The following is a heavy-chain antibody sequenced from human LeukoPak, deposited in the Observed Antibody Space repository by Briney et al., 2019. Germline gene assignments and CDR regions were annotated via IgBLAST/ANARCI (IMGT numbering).Heavy chain of an antibody. CDR2: IYHSGST. J-gene: IGHJ6*03. CDR3: ARRRAASFFYYYYYMDV. CDR1: GGSISSSNW. Sequence: SGTLSLTCAVSGGSISSSNWWSWVRQPPGKGLEWIGEIYHSGSTNYNPSLKSRVTISVDTSKNQFSLKLSSVTAADTAVYYCARRRAASFFYYYYYMDVWGKGTTVTVSS. D-gene: IGHD6-25*01. V-gene: IGHV4-4*02.